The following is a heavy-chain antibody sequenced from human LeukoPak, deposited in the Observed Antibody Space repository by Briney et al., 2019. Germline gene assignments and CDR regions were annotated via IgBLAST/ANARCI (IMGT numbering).Heavy chain of an antibody. CDR2: INHSGST. Sequence: SETLSLTCAVSGASISGSGYYWSWIRQPPGKGLEWIGEINHSGSTNYNPSLKSRVTISVDTSKNQFSLKLSSVTAADTAVYYCARHYCSGGSCYLLFDYWGQGTLVTVSS. D-gene: IGHD2-15*01. V-gene: IGHV4-34*01. CDR3: ARHYCSGGSCYLLFDY. J-gene: IGHJ4*02. CDR1: GASISGSGYY.